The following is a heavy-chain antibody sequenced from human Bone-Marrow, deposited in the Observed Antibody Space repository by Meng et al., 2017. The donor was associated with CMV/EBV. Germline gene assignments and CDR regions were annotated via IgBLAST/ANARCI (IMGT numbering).Heavy chain of an antibody. CDR2: IYYSGST. CDR3: ASQTVTTELFDY. Sequence: LRLSCTVSGGSISSGDYYWSWIRQHPGKGLEWIGYIYYSGSTYYNPSLKSRVTISVDTSKNQFSLKLSSVTAADADVYYCASQTVTTELFDYWGQGTLVTVSS. CDR1: GGSISSGDYY. D-gene: IGHD4-17*01. J-gene: IGHJ4*02. V-gene: IGHV4-31*03.